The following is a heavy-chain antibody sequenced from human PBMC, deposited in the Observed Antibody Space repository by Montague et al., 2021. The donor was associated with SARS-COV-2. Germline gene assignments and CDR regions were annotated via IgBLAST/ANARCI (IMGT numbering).Heavy chain of an antibody. CDR3: ARLKRYFESIGSLSAFDF. CDR1: GGSITNNIDY. Sequence: SETLSLTCTVSGGSITNNIDYWAWIRQPPGKGLEWIGSIYYTGNTYYNPSLKSRVTISVVTSKNHFTLKLSSVTAAETAVYYCARLKRYFESIGSLSAFDFWGQGTKVTVSS. D-gene: IGHD3-9*01. CDR2: IYYTGNT. V-gene: IGHV4-39*02. J-gene: IGHJ3*01.